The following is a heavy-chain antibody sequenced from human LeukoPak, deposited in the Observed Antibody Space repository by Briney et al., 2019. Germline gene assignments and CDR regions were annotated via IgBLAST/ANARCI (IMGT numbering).Heavy chain of an antibody. J-gene: IGHJ5*02. CDR1: GFTFTSSA. V-gene: IGHV1-58*02. Sequence: TSVKVSCTASGFTFTSSAMQWVRQARGQRLEWIGLIVVGSGNTNYAQKFQERVTITRDMSTSTAYVELSSLRSEDTAVYYCAAARESPRYSSGWYGFDPWGQGTLVTVSS. D-gene: IGHD6-19*01. CDR3: AAARESPRYSSGWYGFDP. CDR2: IVVGSGNT.